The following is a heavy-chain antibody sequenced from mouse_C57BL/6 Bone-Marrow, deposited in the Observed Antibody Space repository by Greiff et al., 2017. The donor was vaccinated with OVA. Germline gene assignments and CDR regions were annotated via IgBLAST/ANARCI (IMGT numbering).Heavy chain of an antibody. CDR1: GFTFSSYT. CDR3: ARTDYDPRVV. V-gene: IGHV5-9*01. D-gene: IGHD2-4*01. CDR2: ISGGGGNT. J-gene: IGHJ1*03. Sequence: EVQLVESGGGLVKPGGSLKLSCAASGFTFSSYTMSWVRQTPEKRLEWVATISGGGGNTYYPDSVKGRFTISRDNAKNTLYLQMSSLRSEDTALYYCARTDYDPRVVWGTGTTVTVSS.